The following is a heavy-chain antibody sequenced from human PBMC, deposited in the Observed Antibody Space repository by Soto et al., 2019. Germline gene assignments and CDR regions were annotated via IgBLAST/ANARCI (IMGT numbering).Heavy chain of an antibody. Sequence: GGSLRLSCAASGFTFSSYWMSWVRQAPGKGLEWVANIKQDGSEKYYVDSVKGRFTISRDNAKNSLYLQMNSLRAEDTAVYYCASGPDYYDSSGYYYLNYWGQGTLVTVSS. V-gene: IGHV3-7*05. D-gene: IGHD3-22*01. CDR2: IKQDGSEK. CDR1: GFTFSSYW. CDR3: ASGPDYYDSSGYYYLNY. J-gene: IGHJ4*02.